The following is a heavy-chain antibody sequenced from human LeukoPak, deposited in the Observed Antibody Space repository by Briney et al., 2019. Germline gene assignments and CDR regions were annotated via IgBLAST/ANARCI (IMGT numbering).Heavy chain of an antibody. Sequence: GRSLRLSCAASGLTFSSYVMHWVRQAPGKGLEWVAVISFDGSNKYYADSVKGRFTISRDNSKNTLYLQTNSLRAEDTAVYYCAKDPRPQHDIFTGYLAFRGQGTLVTVSS. J-gene: IGHJ4*02. CDR1: GLTFSSYV. V-gene: IGHV3-30*18. CDR3: AKDPRPQHDIFTGYLAF. D-gene: IGHD3-9*01. CDR2: ISFDGSNK.